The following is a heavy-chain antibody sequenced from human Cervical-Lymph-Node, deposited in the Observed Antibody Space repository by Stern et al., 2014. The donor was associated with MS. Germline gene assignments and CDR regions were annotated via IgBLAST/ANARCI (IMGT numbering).Heavy chain of an antibody. CDR2: IYYSGST. J-gene: IGHJ4*02. CDR3: AREFTDCSGGTCYSPFDS. Sequence: QLQLQESGPGLVKPSQTLSLTCSVSGGSISNTYYYWHWIRQHPGKGLEWIGLIYYSGSTYYNPSLESRMTMSVDTSKNQFSLKLRSVTAADTAVYYCAREFTDCSGGTCYSPFDSWGQGTLVTVSS. D-gene: IGHD2-15*01. CDR1: GGSISNTYYY. V-gene: IGHV4-31*03.